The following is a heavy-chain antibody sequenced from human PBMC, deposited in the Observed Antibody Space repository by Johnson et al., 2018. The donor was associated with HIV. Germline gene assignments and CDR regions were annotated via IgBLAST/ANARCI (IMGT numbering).Heavy chain of an antibody. Sequence: QVQLLESGGGVVQPGRSLRLSCAASGFTFSRYSMHWVRQAPGKGLEWMAIISYDGSNKYYADSVKGRFTISRDNSKNTLYLQMNSLRAEDTAVYYCARDAERSSDYPPDAFDIWGQGTMVTVSS. CDR3: ARDAERSSDYPPDAFDI. CDR1: GFTFSRYS. D-gene: IGHD3-22*01. V-gene: IGHV3-30-3*01. J-gene: IGHJ3*02. CDR2: ISYDGSNK.